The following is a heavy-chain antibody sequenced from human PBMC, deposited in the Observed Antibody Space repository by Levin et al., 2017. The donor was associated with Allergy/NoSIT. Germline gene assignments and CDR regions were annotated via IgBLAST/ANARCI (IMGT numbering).Heavy chain of an antibody. CDR2: IKSKTDGGTT. CDR3: TTGWAVAGDLQLDY. V-gene: IGHV3-15*01. Sequence: HGESLKISCAASGFTFSNAWMSWVRQAPGKGLEWVGRIKSKTDGGTTDYAAPVKGRFTISRDDSKNTLYLQMNSLKTEDTAVYYCTTGWAVAGDLQLDYWGQGTLVTVSS. CDR1: GFTFSNAW. J-gene: IGHJ4*02. D-gene: IGHD6-19*01.